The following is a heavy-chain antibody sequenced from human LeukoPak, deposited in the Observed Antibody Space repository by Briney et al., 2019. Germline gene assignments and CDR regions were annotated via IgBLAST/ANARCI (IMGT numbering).Heavy chain of an antibody. V-gene: IGHV4-38-2*02. J-gene: IGHJ6*04. CDR3: ARLSMLGYCSGGSCSLAMDV. CDR2: IYESGST. Sequence: SKTLSLTCTVSGYSISSGYYWGWIRQPPGKGLEWIGSIYESGSTYYNPSLKSRVTISGDTSKNQFSLKLSSVTAADTAVYYCARLSMLGYCSGGSCSLAMDVWGKGTTVTISS. D-gene: IGHD2-15*01. CDR1: GYSISSGYY.